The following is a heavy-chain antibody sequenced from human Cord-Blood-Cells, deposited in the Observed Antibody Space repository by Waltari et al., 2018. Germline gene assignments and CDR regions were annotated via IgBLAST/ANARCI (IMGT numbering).Heavy chain of an antibody. D-gene: IGHD1-26*01. CDR1: GYTFTSYA. Sequence: QVQLVQSGAEVKKPGASVKVSCKAYGYTFTSYAMHWVRQAPGQRLEWMGWSNAGNGNTKYSQKFQGRVTITRDTSASTAYMELSSLRSEDTAVYYCARADVGAKFDPWGQGTLVTVSS. CDR3: ARADVGAKFDP. V-gene: IGHV1-3*01. J-gene: IGHJ5*02. CDR2: SNAGNGNT.